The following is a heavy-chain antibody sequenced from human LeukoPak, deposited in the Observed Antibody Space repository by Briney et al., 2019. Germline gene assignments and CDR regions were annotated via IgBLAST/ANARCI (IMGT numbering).Heavy chain of an antibody. D-gene: IGHD1-26*01. CDR1: GYTLTELS. V-gene: IGHV1-24*01. Sequence: ASVKVSRKVSGYTLTELSMHWVRQAPGKGLEWMGGFDPEDGETIYAQKFQGRVTMTEDTSTDTAYMELSSLRSEDTAVYYCATHIRVGAISDAFDIWGQGTMVTVSS. CDR3: ATHIRVGAISDAFDI. CDR2: FDPEDGET. J-gene: IGHJ3*02.